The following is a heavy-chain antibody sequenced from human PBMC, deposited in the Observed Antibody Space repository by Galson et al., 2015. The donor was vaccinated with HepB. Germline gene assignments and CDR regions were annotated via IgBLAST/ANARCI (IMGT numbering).Heavy chain of an antibody. J-gene: IGHJ6*03. CDR1: GFTFDDYA. V-gene: IGHV3-9*01. D-gene: IGHD2-2*01. CDR2: ISWNSGSI. CDR3: AKGEGYCSSTSCYSYYYMGV. Sequence: SLRLSCAASGFTFDDYAMHWVRQAPGKGLEWVSGISWNSGSIGYADSVKGRFTISRDNAKNSLYLQMNSLRAEDTALYYCAKGEGYCSSTSCYSYYYMGVWGKGTTVTVSS.